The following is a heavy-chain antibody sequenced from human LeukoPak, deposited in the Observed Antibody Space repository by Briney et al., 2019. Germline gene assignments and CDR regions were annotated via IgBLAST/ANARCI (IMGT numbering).Heavy chain of an antibody. CDR3: ARDRVPDWYFDL. CDR2: TYYRSKWYN. CDR1: GDSVSSNSVT. Sequence: SQTLSLTCAISGDSVSSNSVTWNWIRQSPSRGLEWLGRTYYRSKWYNDYALSVKSRITINPDTSKNQFSLQLNSVTPEDTAVYYCARDRVPDWYFDLWGRGTLVTVSS. D-gene: IGHD3-10*01. J-gene: IGHJ2*01. V-gene: IGHV6-1*01.